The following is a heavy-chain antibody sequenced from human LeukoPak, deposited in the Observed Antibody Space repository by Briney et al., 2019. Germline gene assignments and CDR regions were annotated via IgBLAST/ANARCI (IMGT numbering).Heavy chain of an antibody. J-gene: IGHJ5*02. CDR3: ARDARPVYGSGSYYLSWFDP. CDR1: GYTFTGYY. V-gene: IGHV1-2*02. CDR2: INPNSGGT. D-gene: IGHD3-10*01. Sequence: GASVKVSCKASGYTFTGYYMHWVGQAPGQGLEWMGWINPNSGGTNYAQKFQGRVTMTRDTSISTAYMELSRLRSDDTAVYYCARDARPVYGSGSYYLSWFDPWGQGTLVTVSS.